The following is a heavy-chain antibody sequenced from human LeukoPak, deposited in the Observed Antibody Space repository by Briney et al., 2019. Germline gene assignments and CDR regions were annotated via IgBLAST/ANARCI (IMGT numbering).Heavy chain of an antibody. J-gene: IGHJ4*02. CDR3: ARGPYGDYGLYNDY. D-gene: IGHD4-17*01. CDR2: INHSGST. Sequence: SETLSLTCAVYGGSFSGYYWSWIRQPPGKGLEWIGEINHSGSTNYNPSLKSRVTMSVDTSKNQFSLKLSSVTAADTAVYYCARGPYGDYGLYNDYWGQGTLVTVSS. V-gene: IGHV4-34*01. CDR1: GGSFSGYY.